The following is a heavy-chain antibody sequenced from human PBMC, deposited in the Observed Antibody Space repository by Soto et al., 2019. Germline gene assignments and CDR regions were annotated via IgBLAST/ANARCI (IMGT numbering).Heavy chain of an antibody. V-gene: IGHV3-23*01. J-gene: IGHJ6*02. Sequence: PGGSLRLSCAASGFTFSSYAMSWVRQAPGKGLEWVSAISGGGGSTYYADSVKGRFTISRDNSKNTLYLQMNSLRAEDTAVYYCAKSTMVRATYYYYYGMDVWGQGTTVTVS. CDR3: AKSTMVRATYYYYYGMDV. CDR2: ISGGGGST. CDR1: GFTFSSYA. D-gene: IGHD3-10*01.